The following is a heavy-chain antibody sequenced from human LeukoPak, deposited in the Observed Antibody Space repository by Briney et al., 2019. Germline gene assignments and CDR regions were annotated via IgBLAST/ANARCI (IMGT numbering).Heavy chain of an antibody. CDR1: GFTFSSYA. D-gene: IGHD3-3*01. CDR3: AKQFHYDFWSGYYSNWFDP. V-gene: IGHV3-23*01. J-gene: IGHJ5*02. Sequence: GGSLRLSCAASGFTFSSYAMSWVCQPPGKGLEWVSDISGSGGSTYYADSVKGRFTISRDNSKNTLYLQMNSLRAEDTAVYYCAKQFHYDFWSGYYSNWFDPWGQGTLVTVSS. CDR2: ISGSGGST.